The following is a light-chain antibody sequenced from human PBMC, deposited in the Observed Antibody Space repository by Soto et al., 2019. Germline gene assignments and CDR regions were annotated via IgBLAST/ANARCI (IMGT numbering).Light chain of an antibody. Sequence: EIVLTQSPGTLSLSPGERATLSCRASQSVSSSYLAWYQQKPGQAPRLLIYGASSRATGLPDRFSGSGSGIAFTLTISRLEPEDFAEYYCQQYGRSPRTFGQGTKLEIK. V-gene: IGKV3-20*01. CDR2: GAS. CDR1: QSVSSSY. J-gene: IGKJ2*01. CDR3: QQYGRSPRT.